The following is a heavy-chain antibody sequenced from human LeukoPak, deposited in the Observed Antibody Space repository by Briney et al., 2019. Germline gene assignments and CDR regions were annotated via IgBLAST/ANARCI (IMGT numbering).Heavy chain of an antibody. Sequence: SETLSLTCTVSGGSISSSSYYWGWIRQPPGKGLEWIGSIHYSGSTYYNPSLKSRVTISVDTSKNQFSLKLSSVTAADTAVYYCARDRVRGVVKRRDYYMDVWGKGTTVTVSS. J-gene: IGHJ6*03. D-gene: IGHD3-10*01. V-gene: IGHV4-39*07. CDR3: ARDRVRGVVKRRDYYMDV. CDR2: IHYSGST. CDR1: GGSISSSSYY.